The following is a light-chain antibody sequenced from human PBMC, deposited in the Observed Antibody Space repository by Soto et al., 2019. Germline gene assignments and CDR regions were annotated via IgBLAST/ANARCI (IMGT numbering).Light chain of an antibody. Sequence: QLVLTQSPSASASLGASVKLTCTLSSGHSNYVIAWHQQQPEKGPRYLMTLNSDGSHSKGDGIPDRFSGSSSGAERYLTISSLQSEDEADYYCQTWHTGIRVFGGGTKLTVL. CDR2: LNSDGSH. V-gene: IGLV4-69*01. CDR1: SGHSNYV. J-gene: IGLJ2*01. CDR3: QTWHTGIRV.